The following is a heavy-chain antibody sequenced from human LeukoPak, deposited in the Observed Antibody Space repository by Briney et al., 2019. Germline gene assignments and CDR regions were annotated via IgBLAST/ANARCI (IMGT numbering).Heavy chain of an antibody. CDR1: GVSITTSTHY. CDR2: MFYRGST. Sequence: SETLSLTCTVSGVSITTSTHYWAWIRQPPGKGLEWIASMFYRGSTYYNASLRSRVTLSVDTSMNQFSLKLSSVTAPDTATFYCVRQGGWGGAASLIEFWGQGILVTVSS. J-gene: IGHJ4*02. CDR3: VRQGGWGGAASLIEF. V-gene: IGHV4-39*01. D-gene: IGHD2-15*01.